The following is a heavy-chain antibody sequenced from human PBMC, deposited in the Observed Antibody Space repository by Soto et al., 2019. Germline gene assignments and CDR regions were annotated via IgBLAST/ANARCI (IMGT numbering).Heavy chain of an antibody. J-gene: IGHJ5*02. Sequence: QVQLQESGPGLVRPSETLSLTCSVSGGSIKNYYWNWIRQAPGKGLEWIGYIYYSGSTNYHPSLRGRVTISVDTSKNQFSLKLTSVTAADTAVYYCARDREVWLRAWGFDPWGQGALVTVSS. V-gene: IGHV4-59*01. CDR1: GGSIKNYY. CDR3: ARDREVWLRAWGFDP. D-gene: IGHD2-21*01. CDR2: IYYSGST.